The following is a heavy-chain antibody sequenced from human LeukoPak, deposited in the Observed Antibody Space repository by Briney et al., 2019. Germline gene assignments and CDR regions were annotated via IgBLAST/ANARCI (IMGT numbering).Heavy chain of an antibody. J-gene: IGHJ4*02. D-gene: IGHD3-22*01. Sequence: GGSLRLSCAASGFTVSGYYMSWVRQAPGKGLEWISLIYSGGSTFYADSVKGRFTISTDNSRNTLYLQMNSLRADDTAVYYCARYNFYDSSGYPFDYWGQGTLVTVSS. V-gene: IGHV3-53*01. CDR2: IYSGGST. CDR3: ARYNFYDSSGYPFDY. CDR1: GFTVSGYY.